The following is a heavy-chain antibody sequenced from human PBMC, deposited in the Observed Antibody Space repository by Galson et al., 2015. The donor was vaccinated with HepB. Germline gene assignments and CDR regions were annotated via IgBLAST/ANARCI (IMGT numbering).Heavy chain of an antibody. CDR1: GFTFSSYS. CDR2: ISSSSSTI. Sequence: SLRLSCAASGFTFSSYSMNWVRQAPGKGLEWVSYISSSSSTIYYADSVKGRFTISRDNAKNSLYLQMNSLRAEDTAVYYCARDLLNLYYMDVWGKGTTVTVSS. CDR3: ARDLLNLYYMDV. J-gene: IGHJ6*03. V-gene: IGHV3-48*01.